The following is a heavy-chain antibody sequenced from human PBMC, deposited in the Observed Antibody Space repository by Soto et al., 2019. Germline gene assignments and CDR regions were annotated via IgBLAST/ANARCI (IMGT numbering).Heavy chain of an antibody. Sequence: QVELQESGPGLVKPSQTLSLTCTVSGAAISSGGHYWTWIRKHPGKGLGWLGYIDYSGTTYYNPSLKSRVTISLDTSKNQFSLRLSSVTAADTAVFYCARVSKQGARLDFWGQGTLVTVSS. D-gene: IGHD2-21*02. V-gene: IGHV4-31*03. CDR3: ARVSKQGARLDF. J-gene: IGHJ4*02. CDR2: IDYSGTT. CDR1: GAAISSGGHY.